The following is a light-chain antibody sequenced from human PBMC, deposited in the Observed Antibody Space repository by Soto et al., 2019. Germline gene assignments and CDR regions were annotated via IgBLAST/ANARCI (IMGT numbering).Light chain of an antibody. J-gene: IGLJ1*01. CDR3: QSYDSSLSNSV. V-gene: IGLV1-40*01. CDR2: GNS. Sequence: QPVLTQPPSVSGAPWQRVTISCTGSSSNIGAGYDVHWYQQPPGTAPKLLIYGNSNRPSGVPDRFSGSKSGTSASLAITGLRAEDEADYYCQSYDSSLSNSVFGTGTKVTVL. CDR1: SSNIGAGYD.